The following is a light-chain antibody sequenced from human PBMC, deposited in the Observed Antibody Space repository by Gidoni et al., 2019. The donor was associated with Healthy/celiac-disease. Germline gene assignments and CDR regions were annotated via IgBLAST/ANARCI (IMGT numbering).Light chain of an antibody. J-gene: IGKJ1*01. CDR1: QSISSY. CDR2: AAS. CDR3: QQSYSTVWT. V-gene: IGKV1-39*01. Sequence: DIQMTQSPSSPSASVGDRVTITCRASQSISSYLNWYQQKPGKAPKLLIYAASSLQSGVPSRFSGSGSGTDFTLTISSLQPEDFATYYCQQSYSTVWTFGQXTKVEIK.